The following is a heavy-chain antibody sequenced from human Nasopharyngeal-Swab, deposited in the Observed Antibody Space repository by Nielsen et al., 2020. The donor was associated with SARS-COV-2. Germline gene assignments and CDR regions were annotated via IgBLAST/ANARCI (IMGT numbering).Heavy chain of an antibody. CDR2: INPNSGGT. D-gene: IGHD4/OR15-4a*01. Sequence: ASVQVSCKASGYTFTGYYMHWVRQAPGQGLEGMGWINPNSGGTNYAQKFQGWVTMTRDTSISTAYMELSRLRSDDTAVYYCARDLVADYALTVRGNYYYGMDVWGQGTTVTVSS. CDR1: GYTFTGYY. J-gene: IGHJ6*02. CDR3: ARDLVADYALTVRGNYYYGMDV. V-gene: IGHV1-2*04.